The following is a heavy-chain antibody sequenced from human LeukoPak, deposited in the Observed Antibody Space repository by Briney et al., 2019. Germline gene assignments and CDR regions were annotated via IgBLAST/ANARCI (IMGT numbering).Heavy chain of an antibody. CDR1: GFTFSSYG. Sequence: GGSLRLSCAASGFTFSSYGMSWVRQAPGKGLEWVSAISGSGGSTYYADSVKGRFTISRDNSKNTLYLQMNSLRAEDTAVYYCAKDRVLYYGSGTSTRWGQGTLVTVSS. J-gene: IGHJ4*02. V-gene: IGHV3-23*01. D-gene: IGHD3-10*01. CDR2: ISGSGGST. CDR3: AKDRVLYYGSGTSTR.